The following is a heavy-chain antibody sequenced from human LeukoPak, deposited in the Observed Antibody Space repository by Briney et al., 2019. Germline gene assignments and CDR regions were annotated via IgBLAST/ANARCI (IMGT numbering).Heavy chain of an antibody. CDR3: AKDRDGGYGG. CDR2: ISYDGSNK. Sequence: GGSLRLSCAASGFTFSTYGMHWVRQAPGKGLEWVAIISYDGSNKYYGDSVKGRFTISRDNSKNTLYLQMNSLRAEDTAVYYCAKDRDGGYGGWGQGTLVTVSS. D-gene: IGHD5-12*01. J-gene: IGHJ4*02. V-gene: IGHV3-30*18. CDR1: GFTFSTYG.